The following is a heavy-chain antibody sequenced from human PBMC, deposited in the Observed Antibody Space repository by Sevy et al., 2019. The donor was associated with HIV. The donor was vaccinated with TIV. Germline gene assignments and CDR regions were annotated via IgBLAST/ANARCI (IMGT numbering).Heavy chain of an antibody. J-gene: IGHJ3*02. V-gene: IGHV1-2*02. CDR1: GYTLTGYY. CDR3: ARGGSVSTASIDTFAM. CDR2: INPNSGVT. Sequence: ASVKVSCKASGYTLTGYYIHWVRQAPGQGLEWMGWINPNSGVTGSAQKFQGRVTVTRDTSISTAYMELSSLTSDDTALYYCARGGSVSTASIDTFAMWGQGTVVTVSS. D-gene: IGHD2-2*01.